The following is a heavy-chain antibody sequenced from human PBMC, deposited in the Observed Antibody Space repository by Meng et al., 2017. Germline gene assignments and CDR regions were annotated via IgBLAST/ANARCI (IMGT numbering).Heavy chain of an antibody. CDR3: ARDGSPGYSSGCYDY. CDR1: GFTFSSYE. D-gene: IGHD6-19*01. J-gene: IGHJ4*02. CDR2: ISSSGSTI. Sequence: GESLKIFCAASGFTFSSYEMNWVRQAPGKGLEWVSYISSSGSTIYYADSVKGRFTISRDNAKNSLYLQMNSLRAEDTAVYYCARDGSPGYSSGCYDYWGQGTLVTVSS. V-gene: IGHV3-48*03.